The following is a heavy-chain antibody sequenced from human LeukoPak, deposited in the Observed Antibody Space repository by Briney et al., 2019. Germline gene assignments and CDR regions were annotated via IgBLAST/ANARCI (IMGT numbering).Heavy chain of an antibody. V-gene: IGHV3-11*04. CDR2: ISGSGDTI. CDR3: ARIRSPRDAFDV. CDR1: GFTFRDFF. D-gene: IGHD3-16*01. J-gene: IGHJ3*01. Sequence: GGSLRLSCAASGFTFRDFFITYIRQAPGKGLEWLSYISGSGDTIFYAGSVRGRFTISRDDAKNSVHLQMNSLRLDDTAVYYCARIRSPRDAFDVWGQGTMVTVSS.